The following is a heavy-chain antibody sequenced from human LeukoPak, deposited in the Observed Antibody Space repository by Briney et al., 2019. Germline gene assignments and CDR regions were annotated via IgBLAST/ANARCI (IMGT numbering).Heavy chain of an antibody. J-gene: IGHJ6*03. CDR3: AGSGGSCSGPRCYMDV. CDR1: GYTFTSYY. V-gene: IGHV1-46*01. Sequence: GASVKVSCKASGYTFTSYYMHWVRQAPGQGLEWMGIINPSGGSTSYAQKFQGRVTMTRDMSTSTVYMELSSLRSEDTAVYYCAGSGGSCSGPRCYMDVWGKGTTVTVSS. CDR2: INPSGGST. D-gene: IGHD2-15*01.